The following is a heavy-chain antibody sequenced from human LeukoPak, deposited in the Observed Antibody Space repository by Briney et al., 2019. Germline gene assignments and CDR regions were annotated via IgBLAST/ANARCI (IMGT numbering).Heavy chain of an antibody. Sequence: GGSLRLSCPASGCTFSSYAMSWVRQAPGKGLEWVSAISGSGGSTYYADSVKGRFTISRDNSKNTLYLQMNSLRAEDTAVYYCAKDQTGYSSSWYGWAFDYWGQGTLVTVSS. V-gene: IGHV3-23*01. J-gene: IGHJ4*02. CDR3: AKDQTGYSSSWYGWAFDY. CDR1: GCTFSSYA. D-gene: IGHD6-13*01. CDR2: ISGSGGST.